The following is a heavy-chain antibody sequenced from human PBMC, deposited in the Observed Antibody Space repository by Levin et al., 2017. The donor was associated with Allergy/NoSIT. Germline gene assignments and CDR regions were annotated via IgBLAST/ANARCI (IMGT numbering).Heavy chain of an antibody. J-gene: IGHJ5*02. CDR2: INPHSGGT. Sequence: GASVKVSCKASGYTFSNYYMYWVRQAPGEGFEWMGWINPHSGGTNYARRFQGRVTMTRDTSNSTAYMELRRLRSDDTAIYYCARGGRSYRDTWNDGWCDPWGQGTLVTVSS. D-gene: IGHD1-1*01. V-gene: IGHV1-2*02. CDR1: GYTFSNYY. CDR3: ARGGRSYRDTWNDGWCDP.